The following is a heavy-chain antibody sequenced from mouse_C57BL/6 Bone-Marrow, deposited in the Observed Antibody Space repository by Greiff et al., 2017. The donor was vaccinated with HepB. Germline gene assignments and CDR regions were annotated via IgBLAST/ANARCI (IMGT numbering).Heavy chain of an antibody. Sequence: EVKLMESGGGLEKPGGSLKLSCAASGFTFSSYAMSWVRQTPEKRLEWVATISAGGSYTYYPDNVKGRFTISRDNAKNNLYLQMSHLKSEDTAMYYCAGRYYFDYWGQGTTLTVSS. CDR1: GFTFSSYA. V-gene: IGHV5-4*03. J-gene: IGHJ2*01. CDR3: AGRYYFDY. CDR2: ISAGGSYT.